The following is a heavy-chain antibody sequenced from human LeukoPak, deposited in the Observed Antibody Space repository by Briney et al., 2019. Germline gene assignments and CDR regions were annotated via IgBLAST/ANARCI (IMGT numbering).Heavy chain of an antibody. CDR3: ARGSGSYDY. D-gene: IGHD1-26*01. CDR2: ISSTSTYI. CDR1: GFTFSSYS. Sequence: GGSLRLSCAASGFTFSSYSMNWVRQAPGKGLEWVSSISSTSTYIYYADSVKGRFTISRDNAKNSLYLQMNSLRVEDTAVYYCARGSGSYDYWGQGTLVTVSS. J-gene: IGHJ4*02. V-gene: IGHV3-21*01.